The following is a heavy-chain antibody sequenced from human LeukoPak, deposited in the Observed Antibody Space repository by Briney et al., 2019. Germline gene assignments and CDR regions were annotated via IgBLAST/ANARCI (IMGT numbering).Heavy chain of an antibody. CDR1: GGSISSYY. CDR3: AATEMATIRDY. D-gene: IGHD5-24*01. CDR2: IYYSGST. V-gene: IGHV4-59*01. Sequence: SETLSLTCTVSGGSISSYYWSWIRQPPGKGLEWIGYIYYSGSTNYNPSLKSRVTISEDTSKNQFSLKLSSVTAADTAVYYCAATEMATIRDYWGQGTLVTVSS. J-gene: IGHJ4*02.